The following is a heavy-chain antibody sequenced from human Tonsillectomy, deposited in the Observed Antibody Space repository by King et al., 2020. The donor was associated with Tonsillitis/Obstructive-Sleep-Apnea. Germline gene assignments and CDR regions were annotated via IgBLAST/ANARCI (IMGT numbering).Heavy chain of an antibody. CDR2: INPRGNST. CDR3: ARESSGYGNDAFDI. V-gene: IGHV1-46*01. D-gene: IGHD3-22*01. Sequence: VQLVESGAEVKKPGASVKVSCKVSRYTFTTYYMNWVRQAPGQGLEWMGIINPRGNSTSYAQKFQGRVTMTRDTSTSTLYMELSSLRSEDTAVYYCARESSGYGNDAFDIWGQGTMVTVSS. CDR1: RYTFTTYY. J-gene: IGHJ3*02.